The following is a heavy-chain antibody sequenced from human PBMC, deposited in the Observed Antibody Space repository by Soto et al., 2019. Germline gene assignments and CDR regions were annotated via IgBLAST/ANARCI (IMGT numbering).Heavy chain of an antibody. CDR1: GFTFSSYG. CDR2: IWYDGSNK. Sequence: GGSLRLSCAASGFTFSSYGMHWVRQAPGKGLEWVAVIWYDGSNKYYADSVKGRFTISRDNSKNTLYLQMNSLRAEDTAVYYCARDGSPTSPFDYWGQGTLVTVSS. J-gene: IGHJ4*02. D-gene: IGHD1-26*01. CDR3: ARDGSPTSPFDY. V-gene: IGHV3-33*01.